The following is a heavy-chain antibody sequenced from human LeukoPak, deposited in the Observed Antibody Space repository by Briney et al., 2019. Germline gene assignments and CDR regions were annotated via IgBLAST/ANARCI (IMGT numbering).Heavy chain of an antibody. CDR3: AKEREAYCSGGSCYGSDKLFPADY. Sequence: GGSLRLSCAASGFTFSSYAISWVRQAPGKGLEWVSSISGTGGSTFYADSVKGRFTFSRDNSKNTLYLQMNSLRAEDTAIYYCAKEREAYCSGGSCYGSDKLFPADYWGQGTLVTVSS. J-gene: IGHJ4*02. D-gene: IGHD2-15*01. V-gene: IGHV3-23*01. CDR2: ISGTGGST. CDR1: GFTFSSYA.